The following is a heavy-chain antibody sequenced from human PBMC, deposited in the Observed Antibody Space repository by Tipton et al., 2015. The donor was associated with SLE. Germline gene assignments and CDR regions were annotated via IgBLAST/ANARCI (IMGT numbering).Heavy chain of an antibody. CDR2: ISWDGGNT. CDR3: ARGLRFLEWLLSDAFDI. Sequence: SLRLSCAASGFKFDDYTMHWVRPAPGRGLGWVSLISWDGGNTYYADSVEGRFTVSRDSTNNSLYLHMKSLRSEDTALYYCARGLRFLEWLLSDAFDIWGQGTLVTVSS. V-gene: IGHV3-43*01. J-gene: IGHJ3*02. D-gene: IGHD3-3*01. CDR1: GFKFDDYT.